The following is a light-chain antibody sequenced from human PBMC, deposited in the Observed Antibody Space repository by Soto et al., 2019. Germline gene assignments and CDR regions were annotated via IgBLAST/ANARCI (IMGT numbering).Light chain of an antibody. CDR3: SSYAGSNWYV. CDR2: EVS. J-gene: IGLJ1*01. CDR1: NSDVGGYNY. V-gene: IGLV2-8*01. Sequence: QSVLTQPPSASGSPGQSVTISCTGTNSDVGGYNYVSWYQQYPGKAPSLIIYEVSERPSGVPDRFSGSKSGTTAPLTVSGLQTADEADYYCSSYAGSNWYVFGTGTKLTVL.